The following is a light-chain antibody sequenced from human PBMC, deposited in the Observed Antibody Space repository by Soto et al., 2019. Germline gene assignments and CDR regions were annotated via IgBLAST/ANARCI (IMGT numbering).Light chain of an antibody. CDR2: EVS. J-gene: IGLJ1*01. V-gene: IGLV2-14*01. CDR3: SSYTSSSTPYV. Sequence: QHVLTQPASVSGSPGQSITISCTGTSSDVGYYNYVSWYQQHPGKAPKVMIYEVSNRPSGVSDRFSGSKSGNTASLTISGLQAEDEADYYCSSYTSSSTPYVFGTGTKVTVL. CDR1: SSDVGYYNY.